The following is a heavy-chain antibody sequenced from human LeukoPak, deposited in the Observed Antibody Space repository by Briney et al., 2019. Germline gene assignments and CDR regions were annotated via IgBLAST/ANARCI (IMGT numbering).Heavy chain of an antibody. J-gene: IGHJ4*02. CDR1: GFTFSSYA. CDR3: ASKSRSAWGYYFDY. CDR2: ISGSGGST. Sequence: GALRLSCAASGFTFSSYAMSWVRQAPGKGLECVSAISGSGGSTYYADSVRGRFTISRDNSKNTLYLQMNSLRAEDTAVYYCASKSRSAWGYYFDYWGQGTLVTVSS. V-gene: IGHV3-23*01. D-gene: IGHD3-16*01.